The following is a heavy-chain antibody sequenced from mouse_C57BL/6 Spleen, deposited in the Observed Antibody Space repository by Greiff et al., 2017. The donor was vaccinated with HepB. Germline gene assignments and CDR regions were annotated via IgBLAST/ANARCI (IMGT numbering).Heavy chain of an antibody. J-gene: IGHJ4*01. CDR3: ARSRTTVVADAMDY. D-gene: IGHD1-1*01. Sequence: QVQLQQSGAELVKPGASVKISCKASGYAFSSYWMNWVKQRPGKGLEWIGQIYPGDGDTNYNGKFKGKATLTADKSSSTAYMQLSSLTSEDSAVYFGARSRTTVVADAMDYWGQGTSVTVSS. V-gene: IGHV1-80*01. CDR2: IYPGDGDT. CDR1: GYAFSSYW.